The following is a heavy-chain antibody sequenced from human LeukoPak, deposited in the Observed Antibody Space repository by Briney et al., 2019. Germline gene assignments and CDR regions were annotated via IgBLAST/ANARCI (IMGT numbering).Heavy chain of an antibody. CDR1: GGSISSYY. V-gene: IGHV4-59*01. D-gene: IGHD4-11*01. Sequence: SETLSLTCTVSGGSISSYYWSWIRQPPGKGLEWIGYIYYSGSTNYNPSLKSRVTISVDTSKNQFSLKLSSVTAADTAVYYCARGGRGTTAAFDIWGQGTMVTVSS. J-gene: IGHJ3*02. CDR3: ARGGRGTTAAFDI. CDR2: IYYSGST.